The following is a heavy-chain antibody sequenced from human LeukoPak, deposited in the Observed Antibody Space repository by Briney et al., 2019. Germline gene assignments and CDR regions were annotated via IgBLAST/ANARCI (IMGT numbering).Heavy chain of an antibody. CDR3: ARGYGTSAYHWFDP. CDR1: GGSISSGGYY. Sequence: SETLSLTCTVSGGSISSGGYYWDWIRQHPGKGLEWIGYIYYSGSTYYNPSLKSRVTISVDTSKNQFSLRLSSVTAADTAVYYCARGYGTSAYHWFDPWGQGTLVTVSS. CDR2: IYYSGST. D-gene: IGHD3-22*01. V-gene: IGHV4-31*03. J-gene: IGHJ5*02.